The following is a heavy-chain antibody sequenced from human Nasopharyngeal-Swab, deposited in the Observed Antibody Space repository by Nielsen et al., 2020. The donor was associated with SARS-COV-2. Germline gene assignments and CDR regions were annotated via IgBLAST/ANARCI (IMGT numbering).Heavy chain of an antibody. CDR2: ISAYNGNT. CDR1: GYTFTSYG. D-gene: IGHD3-16*02. J-gene: IGHJ4*02. Sequence: ASVKVSCKASGYTFTSYGISWVRQAPGQGLEGMGWISAYNGNTNYAPNLQGRVTLTTDTSTSTAYMELRSLRSDDTAVYYCARAPHYDYVWGTSRQSFNFDYWGQGTLVTVSS. CDR3: ARAPHYDYVWGTSRQSFNFDY. V-gene: IGHV1-18*01.